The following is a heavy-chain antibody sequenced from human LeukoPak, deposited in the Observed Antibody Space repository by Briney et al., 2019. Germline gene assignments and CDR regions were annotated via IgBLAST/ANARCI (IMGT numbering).Heavy chain of an antibody. CDR3: ARGPGSSSWEEFDY. CDR2: INHSGST. D-gene: IGHD6-13*01. V-gene: IGHV4-34*01. CDR1: GGSFSGYY. J-gene: IGHJ4*02. Sequence: PSETLSLTCAVYGGSFSGYYWSWIRQPPGKGLEWIGEINHSGSTNYNPSLKSRVTISVDTSKNQFSLKLSSVTAADTAVYYCARGPGSSSWEEFDYWGQGTLVTVSS.